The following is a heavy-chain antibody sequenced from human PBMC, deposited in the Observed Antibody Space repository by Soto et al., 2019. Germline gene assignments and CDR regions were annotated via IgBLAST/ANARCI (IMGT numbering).Heavy chain of an antibody. J-gene: IGHJ4*02. CDR2: ITGSGGST. V-gene: IGHV3-23*01. D-gene: IGHD2-15*01. CDR1: GFTFSNCA. CDR3: ANPYISRWTRTDY. Sequence: HPGGSLRLSCAAAGFTFSNCAMTWVRQAPGKGLEWVSGITGSGGSTYYAGSVKGRFTISRDNSKNTLYLQMNSLRADDTAVYYCANPYISRWTRTDYWGLGTVVTVSS.